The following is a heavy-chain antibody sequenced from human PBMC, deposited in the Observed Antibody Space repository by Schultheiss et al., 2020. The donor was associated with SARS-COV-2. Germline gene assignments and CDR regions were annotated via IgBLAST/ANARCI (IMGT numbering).Heavy chain of an antibody. Sequence: SETLSLTCTVSGGSISSGGYYWSWIRQHPGKGLEWIGYIYYSGSTNYNPSLKSRVTISVDTSKNQFSLKLSSVTAADTAVYYCARDTRGYFDLWGRGTLVTVSS. V-gene: IGHV4-61*08. J-gene: IGHJ2*01. CDR2: IYYSGST. CDR1: GGSISSGGYY. CDR3: ARDTRGYFDL. D-gene: IGHD2-15*01.